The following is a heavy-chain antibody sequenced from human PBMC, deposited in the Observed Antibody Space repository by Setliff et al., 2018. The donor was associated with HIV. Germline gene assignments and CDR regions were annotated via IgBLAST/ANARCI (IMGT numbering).Heavy chain of an antibody. CDR3: AKDGIGGGAYPPYYFDF. D-gene: IGHD3-16*01. J-gene: IGHJ4*02. V-gene: IGHV3-23*01. CDR2: ISGSSDES. CDR1: GFTFTDYA. Sequence: GGSLRLSCAASGFTFTDYAMSWVRQAPGKGLEWISVISGSSDESFYADSVRCRFTVSRDNSKNTLYLQMNGLRVEDTAIYYFAKDGIGGGAYPPYYFDFWGQGTLVTVSS.